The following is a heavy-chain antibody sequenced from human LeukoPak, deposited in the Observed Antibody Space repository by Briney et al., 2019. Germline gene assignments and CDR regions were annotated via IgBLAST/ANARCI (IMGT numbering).Heavy chain of an antibody. J-gene: IGHJ4*02. CDR2: ISAGGGTT. D-gene: IGHD5/OR15-5a*01. CDR3: AKEAAPSTNSPFDY. CDR1: GFTFSSYA. Sequence: PGGSLRLSGVVSGFTFSSYAMTWVRQAPGRGLEWVSDISAGGGTTYYAESVEGRFTISRDNSKNTLYLQMSSLRAEDTAVYYCAKEAAPSTNSPFDYWGQGTLVTVSS. V-gene: IGHV3-23*01.